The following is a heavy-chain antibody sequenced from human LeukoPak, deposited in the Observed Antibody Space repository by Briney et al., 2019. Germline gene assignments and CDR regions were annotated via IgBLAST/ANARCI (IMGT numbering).Heavy chain of an antibody. CDR1: GGSFSGYY. D-gene: IGHD5-18*01. CDR2: INHSGST. CDR3: ARGRTTWIQLWPTSGDFDY. V-gene: IGHV4-34*01. J-gene: IGHJ4*02. Sequence: SETLSLTCAVYGGSFSGYYWSWIRQPPGKGLEWIGEINHSGSTNYIPSLKSRVTISVDTSKNQFSLKLSSVTAADTAVYYCARGRTTWIQLWPTSGDFDYWGQGTLVTVSS.